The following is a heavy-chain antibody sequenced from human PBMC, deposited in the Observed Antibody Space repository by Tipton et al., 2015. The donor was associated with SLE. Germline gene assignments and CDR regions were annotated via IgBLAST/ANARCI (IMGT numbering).Heavy chain of an antibody. CDR1: GGSISSYY. J-gene: IGHJ5*02. CDR2: IYYSGST. D-gene: IGHD4-17*01. CDR3: AGVSDYGDYGGMSWFDP. Sequence: TLSLTCTVSGGSISSYYWSWIRQPPGKGLEWIGYIYYSGSTNYNPSLKSRVTISVDTSKNQFSLKLSSVTAADTAVYYCAGVSDYGDYGGMSWFDPWGQGTLVTVSS. V-gene: IGHV4-59*01.